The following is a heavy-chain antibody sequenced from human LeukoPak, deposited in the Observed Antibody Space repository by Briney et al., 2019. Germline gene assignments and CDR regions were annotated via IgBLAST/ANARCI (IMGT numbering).Heavy chain of an antibody. D-gene: IGHD3-10*01. CDR2: INHSGST. Sequence: SETLSLTCAVYGGSFSGYYWSWIRQPPGKGLEWIGEINHSGSTNYNPSLKSRVTISVDTSKNQFSLKLSSVTAADTAVYYCARDLGGVRVTDYWGQGTLVTVSS. CDR3: ARDLGGVRVTDY. V-gene: IGHV4-34*01. J-gene: IGHJ4*02. CDR1: GGSFSGYY.